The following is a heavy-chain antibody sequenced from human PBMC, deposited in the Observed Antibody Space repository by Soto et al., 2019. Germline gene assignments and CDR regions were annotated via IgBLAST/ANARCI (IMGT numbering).Heavy chain of an antibody. CDR3: ARENYDFWSGYTQWNWFDP. Sequence: EVQLVESGGGLVQPGGSLRLSCAASGFTFSSYWMSWVRQAPGKGLEWVANIKQDGSEKYYVDSVKGRFTISRDNAKNPLYLQMNSLRAEDTAVYYCARENYDFWSGYTQWNWFDPWGQGTLVTVSS. V-gene: IGHV3-7*01. J-gene: IGHJ5*02. CDR1: GFTFSSYW. CDR2: IKQDGSEK. D-gene: IGHD3-3*01.